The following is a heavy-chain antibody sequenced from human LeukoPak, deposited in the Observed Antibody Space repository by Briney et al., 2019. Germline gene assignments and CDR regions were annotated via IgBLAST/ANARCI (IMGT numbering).Heavy chain of an antibody. D-gene: IGHD5-18*01. CDR3: ARERGVGTAMVEYFDY. Sequence: GGSLRLSCAASGFTFDDYGMSWVRQAPGKGLEWVSGINWNGGSTGYADSMRGRFTIARDSAKNSLYLQMNSLRAEDTALYYCARERGVGTAMVEYFDYWGQGTLVTVSS. V-gene: IGHV3-20*04. CDR1: GFTFDDYG. CDR2: INWNGGST. J-gene: IGHJ4*02.